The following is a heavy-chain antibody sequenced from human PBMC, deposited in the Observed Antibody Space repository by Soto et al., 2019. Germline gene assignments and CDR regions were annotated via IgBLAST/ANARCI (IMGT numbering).Heavy chain of an antibody. CDR1: GGSISSSSYY. V-gene: IGHV4-39*01. CDR3: ARQGYSYFGRFDY. J-gene: IGHJ4*02. CDR2: IYYSGST. D-gene: IGHD5-18*01. Sequence: QLQLQESGPGLVKPSETLSLTCTVSGGSISSSSYYWGWIRQPPGKGLEWIGSIYYSGSTYYNPSLKSRVTISVDTSKNQFSLKLSSVTAADTAVYYGARQGYSYFGRFDYWGQGTLVTVSS.